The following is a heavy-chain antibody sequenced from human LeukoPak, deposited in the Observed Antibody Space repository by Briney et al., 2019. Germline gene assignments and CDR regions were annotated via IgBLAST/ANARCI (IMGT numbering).Heavy chain of an antibody. D-gene: IGHD1-26*01. CDR1: GDSVSSSTAA. Sequence: SQTLSLTCAISGDSVSSSTAAWNWIRQSPSRGLEWLGRTYYRSKWYSDFAEYVQSRISIDPDTSKNQFSLQLNSVTPDDTAVYFCARGRTYSGRIFDYWGQGTLVTVSS. V-gene: IGHV6-1*01. CDR3: ARGRTYSGRIFDY. J-gene: IGHJ4*02. CDR2: TYYRSKWYS.